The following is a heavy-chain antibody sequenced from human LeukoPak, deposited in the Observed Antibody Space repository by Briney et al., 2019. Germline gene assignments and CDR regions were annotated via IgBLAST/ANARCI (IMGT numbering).Heavy chain of an antibody. D-gene: IGHD3-10*01. V-gene: IGHV4-59*01. CDR3: ARVLVRGVIRHAFDI. Sequence: PSETLSLTCTVSGGSISSYYWSWIRQPPGKGLEGIGYIYYSGSTNYNPSLKSRVTISVDTSKNQFSLELSSVTAADTAVYYCARVLVRGVIRHAFDIWGQGTMVTVSS. J-gene: IGHJ3*02. CDR2: IYYSGST. CDR1: GGSISSYY.